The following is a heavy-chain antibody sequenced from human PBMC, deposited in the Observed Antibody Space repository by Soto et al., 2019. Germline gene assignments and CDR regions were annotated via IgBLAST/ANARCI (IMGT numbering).Heavy chain of an antibody. CDR1: GFTFSSYS. D-gene: IGHD3-3*01. CDR2: ISSSSSYI. V-gene: IGHV3-21*01. J-gene: IGHJ6*02. CDR3: ARESGYYTYGMDV. Sequence: EVQLVESGGGLVKPGGSLRLSCAASGFTFSSYSMNWVRQAPGKGLEWVSSISSSSSYIYYADSVKGRFTISRDNAKNSLYRQMNSLRAEDTAVYYCARESGYYTYGMDVWGQGTTVTVSS.